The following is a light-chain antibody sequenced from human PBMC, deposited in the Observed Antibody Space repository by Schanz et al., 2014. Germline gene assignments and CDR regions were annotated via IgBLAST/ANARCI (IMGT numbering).Light chain of an antibody. CDR3: SSYAGGNNLYV. J-gene: IGLJ1*01. CDR2: DVS. CDR1: SSDVGGYNY. Sequence: QSALTQPASVSGSPGQSITISCTGTSSDVGGYNYVSWYQQYPGKAPKLMIYDVSNRPSGVSNRFSGSKSGNTASLTISGLQAEDEADYYCSSYAGGNNLYVFGTGT. V-gene: IGLV2-14*01.